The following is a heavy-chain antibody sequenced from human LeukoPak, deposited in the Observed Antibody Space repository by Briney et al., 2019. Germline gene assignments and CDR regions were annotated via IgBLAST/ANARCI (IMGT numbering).Heavy chain of an antibody. CDR1: GFTFSSYE. D-gene: IGHD3-9*01. CDR2: ISSSGSTI. Sequence: PGGSLRLSCAASGFTFSSYEMNWVRQDPGKGLEWVSYISSSGSTIYYADSVKGRFTISRDNAKNSLYLQMNSLRAEDTAVYYCASTYYDILTGYHRPYYFDYWGQGTLVTVSS. V-gene: IGHV3-48*03. J-gene: IGHJ4*02. CDR3: ASTYYDILTGYHRPYYFDY.